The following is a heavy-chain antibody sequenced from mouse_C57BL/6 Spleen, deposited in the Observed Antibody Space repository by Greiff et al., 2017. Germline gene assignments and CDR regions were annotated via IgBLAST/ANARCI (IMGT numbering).Heavy chain of an antibody. CDR3: ARPRGAMDY. CDR1: GYTFTDYY. CDR2: INPNNGGT. V-gene: IGHV1-26*01. J-gene: IGHJ4*01. Sequence: VQLQQSGPELVKPGASVKISCKASGYTFTDYYMNWVKQSHGKSLEWIGDINPNNGGTSYNQEFKGKATLTVDKSSSTAYMELRSLAAEDSAGDYCARPRGAMDYWGQGTSVTVSS.